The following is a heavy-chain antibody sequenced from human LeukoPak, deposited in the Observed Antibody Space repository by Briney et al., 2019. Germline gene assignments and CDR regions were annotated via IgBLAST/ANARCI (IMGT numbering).Heavy chain of an antibody. D-gene: IGHD2-21*02. Sequence: PSETLSLTCTVSGGSISSYYWSWIRQPPGKGLEWIGYIYYSGSTNYNPSLKSRVTISVDTSKNQFSLKLSSVTAADTAVYYCARVAYCGGDCYSEPIDYWGQGTLVTVSS. CDR1: GGSISSYY. J-gene: IGHJ4*02. CDR3: ARVAYCGGDCYSEPIDY. CDR2: IYYSGST. V-gene: IGHV4-59*08.